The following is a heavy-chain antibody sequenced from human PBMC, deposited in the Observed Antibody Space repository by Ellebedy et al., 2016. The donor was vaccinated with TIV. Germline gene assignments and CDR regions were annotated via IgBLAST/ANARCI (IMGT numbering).Heavy chain of an antibody. D-gene: IGHD3-22*01. J-gene: IGHJ5*01. CDR2: FAPGNGET. V-gene: IGHV1-24*01. CDR1: GGTFSSYA. CDR3: AGDYYRTSAPFDF. Sequence: ASVKVSCKASGGTFSSYAISWVRQAPGKGLEWLGGFAPGNGETTIYSQKFQGRLTMTEDRSTDTAYMELSSLRSEDTSVYYCAGDYYRTSAPFDFWGQGTPVTVSS.